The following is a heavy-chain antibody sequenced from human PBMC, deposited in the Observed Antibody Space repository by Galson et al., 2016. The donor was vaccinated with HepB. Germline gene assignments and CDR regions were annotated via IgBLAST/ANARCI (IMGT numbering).Heavy chain of an antibody. CDR3: ARDSPDDYNGYFCFDY. CDR2: ISVSRGNT. Sequence: SVKVSCKASGYTFSNFGLSWLRQAPGEGLEWMGWISVSRGNTNYAQKFQGRVTMTTDTSTSTAYMELRSLRSDDTAVYFCARDSPDDYNGYFCFDYWGLGTLVTVSS. J-gene: IGHJ4*02. CDR1: GYTFSNFG. D-gene: IGHD3-22*01. V-gene: IGHV1-18*04.